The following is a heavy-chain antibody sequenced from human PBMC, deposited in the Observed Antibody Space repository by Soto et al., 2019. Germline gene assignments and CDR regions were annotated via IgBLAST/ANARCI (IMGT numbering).Heavy chain of an antibody. V-gene: IGHV3-15*01. Sequence: EVQLVESGGGLVKPGGSLRLSCAVSGFTLNSAWMSWVRQAPGKGLEWVGRIKNKIEGGTTDYAAPVKGRFTISRDDSKNTLYLQMNSLKTKDTAVYYCTTVNMVRGAKTSYYYFVDVWGKGTTVTVSS. CDR1: GFTLNSAW. D-gene: IGHD3-10*01. CDR2: IKNKIEGGTT. J-gene: IGHJ6*04. CDR3: TTVNMVRGAKTSYYYFVDV.